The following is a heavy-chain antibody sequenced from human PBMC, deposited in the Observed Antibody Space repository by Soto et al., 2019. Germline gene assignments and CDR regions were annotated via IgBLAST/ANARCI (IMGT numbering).Heavy chain of an antibody. CDR2: ISWDSGSV. J-gene: IGHJ3*01. CDR1: GFRFEDYV. V-gene: IGHV3-9*01. CDR3: TRDFTSCSVGGAFDV. D-gene: IGHD6-19*01. Sequence: EVQLVESGGGLVQPGRSLRLSCSASGFRFEDYVMHWVRQAPGKGLEWVSRISWDSGSVAYADSVKGRFTISRDNAKNSLYLQMTSLRADDTAVYFCTRDFTSCSVGGAFDVWGQGTVVTVSS.